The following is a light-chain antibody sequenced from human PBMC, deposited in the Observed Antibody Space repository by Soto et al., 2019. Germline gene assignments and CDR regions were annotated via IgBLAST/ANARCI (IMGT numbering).Light chain of an antibody. CDR2: DVS. CDR3: CSYAGTSTSYVV. CDR1: SSDVGGYKY. V-gene: IGLV2-11*01. Sequence: QSALTQPRSVSGSPGQSVTLSCTGTSSDVGGYKYVSWYQHHPGKAPKLMIYDVSKRPSGVPDRFSGSKSGNTASLTISGLQAEDEADYYCCSYAGTSTSYVVFGGGTKLTVL. J-gene: IGLJ2*01.